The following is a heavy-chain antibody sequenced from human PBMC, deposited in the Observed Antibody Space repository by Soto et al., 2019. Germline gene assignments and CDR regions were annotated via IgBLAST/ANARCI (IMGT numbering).Heavy chain of an antibody. J-gene: IGHJ4*02. D-gene: IGHD3-22*01. CDR1: GGSFSGYY. CDR3: ARGVFGGFYYDSSGYLYRPYYFDY. V-gene: IGHV4-34*01. Sequence: SSETLSLTCAVYGGSFSGYYWSWIRQPPGKGLEWIGEINHSGSTNYNPSLKSRVTISVDTSKNQFSLKLSSVTAADTAVYYCARGVFGGFYYDSSGYLYRPYYFDYWGQGTLVTVSS. CDR2: INHSGST.